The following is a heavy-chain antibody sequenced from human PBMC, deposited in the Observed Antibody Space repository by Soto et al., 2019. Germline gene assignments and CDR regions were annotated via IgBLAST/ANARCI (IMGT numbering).Heavy chain of an antibody. J-gene: IGHJ4*02. V-gene: IGHV4-59*01. CDR1: GASISSYY. CDR3: ARDQNGSPHFDY. D-gene: IGHD1-26*01. CDR2: IFHSGST. Sequence: QVQLQESGPGLVNPSETLSLTCTVSGASISSYYWSWIRQPPGKGLEWVGFIFHSGSTTCNPSLKSRVTFSVDTSKNQFSLKLASVTAADTAVYYCARDQNGSPHFDYWGQGILITVSS.